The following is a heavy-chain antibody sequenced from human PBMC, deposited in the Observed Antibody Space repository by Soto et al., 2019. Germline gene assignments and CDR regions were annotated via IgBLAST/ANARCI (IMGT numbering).Heavy chain of an antibody. V-gene: IGHV1-69*06. CDR1: GGTLTSYS. Sequence: QVQLVQSGAEVKKPGSSVKVSCQASGGTLTSYSINWVRQAPGQGLEWMGGIIPISGTTKSAQNFQGRVAISADKSTSTAYMELSSLRSKDTAVYYCATGGYRGSGSLWGWFPTWGHGTLCTVSS. D-gene: IGHD3-10*01. CDR2: IIPISGTT. CDR3: ATGGYRGSGSLWGWFPT. J-gene: IGHJ5*01.